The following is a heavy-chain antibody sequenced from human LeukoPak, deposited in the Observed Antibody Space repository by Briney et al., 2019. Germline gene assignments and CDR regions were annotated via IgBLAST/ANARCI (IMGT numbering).Heavy chain of an antibody. V-gene: IGHV3-66*01. CDR3: ARDKGDDYLDY. CDR2: IYTGGST. CDR1: GFSVSTDY. Sequence: GGSLRLSCAASGFSVSTDYAHWVRQAPGKGLEWVSVIYTGGSTYYAPSVRGRLSISRDNSKNTIYLQMNSLRAEDTAVYYCARDKGDDYLDYWGQGTLVTVSS. J-gene: IGHJ4*02.